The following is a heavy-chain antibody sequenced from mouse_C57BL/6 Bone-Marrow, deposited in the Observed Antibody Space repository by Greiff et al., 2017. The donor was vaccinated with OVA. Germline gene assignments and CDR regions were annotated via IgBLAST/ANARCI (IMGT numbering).Heavy chain of an antibody. D-gene: IGHD1-1*01. CDR2: INPNNGGT. V-gene: IGHV1-26*01. CDR3: ARVGYYGSSPFDY. J-gene: IGHJ2*01. Sequence: EVQLQQSGPELVKPGASVKISCKASGYTFTDYYMNWVKQSHGKSLEWIGDINPNNGGTSYNQKFKGKATLTVDKSSSTAYMELRSLTSEDSAVYYCARVGYYGSSPFDYWGQGTTLTVSS. CDR1: GYTFTDYY.